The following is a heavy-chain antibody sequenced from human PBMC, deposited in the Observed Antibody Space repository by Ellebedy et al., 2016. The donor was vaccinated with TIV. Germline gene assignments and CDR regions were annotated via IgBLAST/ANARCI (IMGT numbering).Heavy chain of an antibody. D-gene: IGHD4-23*01. CDR3: ARDPVGVGPAFDV. CDR1: GLTFSSHA. V-gene: IGHV3-23*01. CDR2: ITESGGNP. Sequence: GESLKISCAASGLTFSSHAMSWVRQAPGKGPEWVSSITESGGNPYYADSVKGRFTISRDNSKDTLFLQMNSLSAEDTAIYFCARDPVGVGPAFDVWGQGTMVTVSS. J-gene: IGHJ3*01.